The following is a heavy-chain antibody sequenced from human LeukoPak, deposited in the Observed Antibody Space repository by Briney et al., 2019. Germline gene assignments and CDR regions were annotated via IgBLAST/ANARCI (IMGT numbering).Heavy chain of an antibody. Sequence: NPSETLSLTCTVSGGSISSSSYYWGWIRQPPGKGLEWIGSIYYSGGTYYNPSLKSRVTISVDTSKNQFSLKLSSVTAADTAVYYCARHLRFLEWLGEYVDVWGKGTTVTVSS. V-gene: IGHV4-39*01. D-gene: IGHD3-3*01. CDR2: IYYSGGT. J-gene: IGHJ6*03. CDR1: GGSISSSSYY. CDR3: ARHLRFLEWLGEYVDV.